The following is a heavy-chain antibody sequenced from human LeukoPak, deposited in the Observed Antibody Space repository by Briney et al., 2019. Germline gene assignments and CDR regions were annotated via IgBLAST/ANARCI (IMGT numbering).Heavy chain of an antibody. CDR1: GFTFSDYY. CDR3: ARDQAMVGGDYFDY. Sequence: KPGGSLRLSCAASGFTFSDYYMSWVRQAPGKGLEWVSYISSSSSTIYYADSVKGRFTISRDNAKNSLYLQMNSLRAEDTAVYYCARDQAMVGGDYFDYWGQGTLVTVSS. J-gene: IGHJ4*02. V-gene: IGHV3-11*04. D-gene: IGHD5-18*01. CDR2: ISSSSSTI.